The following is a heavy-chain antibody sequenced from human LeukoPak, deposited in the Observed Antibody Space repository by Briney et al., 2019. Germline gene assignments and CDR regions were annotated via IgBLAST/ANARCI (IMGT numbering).Heavy chain of an antibody. J-gene: IGHJ4*02. CDR3: ARDHYDSSGYYLALSNYFDY. Sequence: GGSLRLSCAASGFTFSTSGIHWVRQAPGKGLEWVAFISSDGTNKYYADSVEGRFTISRDNSKNTLYLQMNSLRAEDTAVYYCARDHYDSSGYYLALSNYFDYWGQGTLVTVSS. V-gene: IGHV3-30*03. CDR2: ISSDGTNK. CDR1: GFTFSTSG. D-gene: IGHD3-22*01.